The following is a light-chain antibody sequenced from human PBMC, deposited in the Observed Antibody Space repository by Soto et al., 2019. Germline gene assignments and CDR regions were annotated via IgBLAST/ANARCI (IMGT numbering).Light chain of an antibody. Sequence: QSALTQPPSASGSPGQSVTISCTGTSSDVGGYNYVSWYQQRPVKAPKLMIYEVSKRPSGVPDRFSGSKSGSTASLTVSGLQAEDEADYYCSSYAGSNKSLVFGGGTKLTVL. CDR2: EVS. J-gene: IGLJ2*01. CDR1: SSDVGGYNY. CDR3: SSYAGSNKSLV. V-gene: IGLV2-8*01.